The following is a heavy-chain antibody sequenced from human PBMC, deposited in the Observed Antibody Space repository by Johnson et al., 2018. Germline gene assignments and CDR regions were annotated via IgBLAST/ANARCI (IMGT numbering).Heavy chain of an antibody. Sequence: VQLVESGGGVVQPGRSLRLSCAASGFTFSSYAMHWVRQAPGKGLEWVAVISYDGSNKYYADSVTGRFTISRDNSKNTLYLQMNSLRAEDTAVYYCARDSCAYSSSCQKVAFDIWGQGTMVTVSS. CDR3: ARDSCAYSSSCQKVAFDI. D-gene: IGHD6-13*01. CDR2: ISYDGSNK. V-gene: IGHV3-30-3*01. CDR1: GFTFSSYA. J-gene: IGHJ3*02.